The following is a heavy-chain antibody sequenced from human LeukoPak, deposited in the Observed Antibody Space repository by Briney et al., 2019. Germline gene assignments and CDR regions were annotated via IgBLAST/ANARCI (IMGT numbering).Heavy chain of an antibody. CDR3: ARSPFSGILDY. CDR1: GGSISYYY. Sequence: SETLSLTCTVSGGSISYYYWTWIRQSPGKGLEWIGQIYYTGSTYYNPSLKRRVTISVDTSRNQFSLNLTSVTAADTAVYYCARSPFSGILDYWGQGTLVTVSS. D-gene: IGHD3-9*01. CDR2: IYYTGST. V-gene: IGHV4-59*01. J-gene: IGHJ4*02.